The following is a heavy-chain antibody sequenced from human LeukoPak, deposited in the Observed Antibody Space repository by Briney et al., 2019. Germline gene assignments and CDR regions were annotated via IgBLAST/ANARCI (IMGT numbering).Heavy chain of an antibody. CDR1: GYTFTSYG. CDR2: ISAYNGNT. D-gene: IGHD3-22*01. V-gene: IGHV1-18*01. Sequence: ASVKVSCKASGYTFTSYGISWVRQAPGQGLEWMGWISAYNGNTNYAQKLQGRVAMTTDTSTSTAYMELRSLRSDDTAVYYCARETTYYYDSSGSPHYSFDYWGQGTLVTVSS. CDR3: ARETTYYYDSSGSPHYSFDY. J-gene: IGHJ4*02.